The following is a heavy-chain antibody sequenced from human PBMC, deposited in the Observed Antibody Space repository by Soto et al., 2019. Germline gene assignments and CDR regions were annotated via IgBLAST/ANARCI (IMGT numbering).Heavy chain of an antibody. V-gene: IGHV3-23*01. CDR2: ISGSGGST. CDR1: GFTFSSYA. CDR3: AKVKPLMITFGGVIVSYFDY. D-gene: IGHD3-16*02. Sequence: GGSLRLSCAASGFTFSSYAMSWVRQAPGKGLEWVSAISGSGGSTYYADSVKGRFTISRDNSKNTLYLQMNSLRAEDTAVYYCAKVKPLMITFGGVIVSYFDYWGQGTLVTVSS. J-gene: IGHJ4*02.